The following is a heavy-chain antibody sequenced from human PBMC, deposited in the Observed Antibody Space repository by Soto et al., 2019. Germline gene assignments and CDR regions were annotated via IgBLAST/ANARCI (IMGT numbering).Heavy chain of an antibody. J-gene: IGHJ6*02. CDR2: IIPIFGTA. V-gene: IGHV1-69*01. CDR3: ARGSHDFWSGFGSGMDV. D-gene: IGHD3-3*01. Sequence: QVQLVQSGAEVKKPGSSVKVSCKASGGTFSSYAISWVRQAPGHGLEWMGGIIPIFGTANYAQKFQGRVTITADQSTSTAYMELSSLRSEDTAVYYCARGSHDFWSGFGSGMDVWGQGTTVTVSS. CDR1: GGTFSSYA.